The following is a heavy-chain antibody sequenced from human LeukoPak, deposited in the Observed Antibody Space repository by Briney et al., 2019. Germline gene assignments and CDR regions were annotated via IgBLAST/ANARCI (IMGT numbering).Heavy chain of an antibody. CDR1: GFTFSSYA. V-gene: IGHV3-23*01. Sequence: GGSLRLSCAASGFTFSSYAMSWVRQAPGKGLEWVSAIRGNDGSTYYADSVKGRFTISRDNSKNTLYLQMNSLRAEDTAVYYCAKDVIAVAELYFDYWGQGTLVTVSS. J-gene: IGHJ4*02. CDR2: IRGNDGST. CDR3: AKDVIAVAELYFDY. D-gene: IGHD6-19*01.